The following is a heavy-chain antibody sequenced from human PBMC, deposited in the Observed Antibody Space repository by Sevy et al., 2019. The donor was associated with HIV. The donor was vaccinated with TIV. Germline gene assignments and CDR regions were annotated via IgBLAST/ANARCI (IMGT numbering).Heavy chain of an antibody. CDR2: IYYSGST. Sequence: SETLSLTCTVSGGSISSGDYYWSWIRQPQGKGLEWIGYIYYSGSTYYNPSLKSRVTISVDTSKNQFSLKLSSVTAADTAVYYCAREHCTNGVCRSYYYGMDVWGQRTTVTVSS. CDR3: AREHCTNGVCRSYYYGMDV. J-gene: IGHJ6*02. CDR1: GGSISSGDYY. V-gene: IGHV4-30-4*01. D-gene: IGHD2-8*01.